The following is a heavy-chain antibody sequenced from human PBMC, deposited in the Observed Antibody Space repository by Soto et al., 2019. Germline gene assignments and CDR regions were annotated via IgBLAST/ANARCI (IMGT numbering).Heavy chain of an antibody. J-gene: IGHJ6*03. Sequence: GASVKVSCKASGYTFTSYYMHWVRQAPGQGLEWKGIINPSGGSTSYAQKFQGRVTMTRDTSTSTVYVELSSLRSEDTAVYYCAREGGRRYSNYPYYYYYYMDVWGKGTTVTVSS. V-gene: IGHV1-46*03. CDR1: GYTFTSYY. D-gene: IGHD4-4*01. CDR2: INPSGGST. CDR3: AREGGRRYSNYPYYYYYYMDV.